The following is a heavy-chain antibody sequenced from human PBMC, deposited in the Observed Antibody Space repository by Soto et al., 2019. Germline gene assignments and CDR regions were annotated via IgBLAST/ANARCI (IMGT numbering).Heavy chain of an antibody. V-gene: IGHV4-59*08. CDR2: ISDIAYT. CDR1: GGSITYLNTHY. J-gene: IGHJ6*02. Sequence: TLSLTCTVSGGSITYLNTHYCSWFRLPPGKGLEWIGYISDIAYTSYNPSLKGRVSISVDTSKNQFSLTLTSVTAADTAVYYCARQGFGVLHGLVDVWGQGTTVTV. D-gene: IGHD3-10*01. CDR3: ARQGFGVLHGLVDV.